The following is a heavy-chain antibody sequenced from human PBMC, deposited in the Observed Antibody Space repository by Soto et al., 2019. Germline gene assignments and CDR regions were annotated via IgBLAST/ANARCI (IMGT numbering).Heavy chain of an antibody. Sequence: VQLLESGGGLVQPGGSLRLSCAASGFTFSSYAMSWVRQAPGKGLEWVSAISGSGGSTYYADSVKGRFTISRDNSKNTLYLQMNSLRAEDTAVYYCAKDREARGYYYYYMDVWGKGTTVTVSS. D-gene: IGHD6-6*01. CDR3: AKDREARGYYYYYMDV. J-gene: IGHJ6*03. CDR1: GFTFSSYA. V-gene: IGHV3-23*01. CDR2: ISGSGGST.